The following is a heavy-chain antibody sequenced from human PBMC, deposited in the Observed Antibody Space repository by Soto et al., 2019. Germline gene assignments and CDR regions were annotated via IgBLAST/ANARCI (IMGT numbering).Heavy chain of an antibody. Sequence: QVQLQESGPGLVKPSQTLSLTCTVSGGSISSGGYYWSWIRQHPGKGLEWIGYIYYSGSTYYNPSLKSRVTISVDTSKNQFSLKLSSVTAADTAVYYCARDAGRDGYNYRGSSRAFDIWGQGTMVTVSS. CDR1: GGSISSGGYY. CDR2: IYYSGST. D-gene: IGHD5-12*01. V-gene: IGHV4-31*03. CDR3: ARDAGRDGYNYRGSSRAFDI. J-gene: IGHJ3*02.